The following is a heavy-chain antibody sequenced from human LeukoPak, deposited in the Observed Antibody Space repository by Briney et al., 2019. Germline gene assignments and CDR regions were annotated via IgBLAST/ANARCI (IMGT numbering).Heavy chain of an antibody. Sequence: GGSLRLSCAASGFTFSSYAMHWVRQAPGKGLEWVAVISHDGSNKYYADSVKGRFTISRDNSKNTLYLQMNSLRAEDTAVYYCASLASAEVVTPPDYWGQGTLVTVSS. V-gene: IGHV3-30*04. CDR1: GFTFSSYA. CDR3: ASLASAEVVTPPDY. CDR2: ISHDGSNK. D-gene: IGHD4-23*01. J-gene: IGHJ4*02.